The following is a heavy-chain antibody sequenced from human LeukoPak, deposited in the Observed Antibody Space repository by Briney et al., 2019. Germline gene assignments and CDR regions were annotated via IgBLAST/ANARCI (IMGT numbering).Heavy chain of an antibody. CDR1: GFTFSSYS. Sequence: GGSLRLSCAASGFTFSSYSMNWVRQAPGKGLEWVSYIRSSGSPIYYADSVRGRFTISRDNAKNSLYLQMNSLRDEDAAVYYCVRDPDALDFWGQGNPVTVSS. V-gene: IGHV3-48*02. CDR3: VRDPDALDF. CDR2: IRSSGSPI. J-gene: IGHJ4*02.